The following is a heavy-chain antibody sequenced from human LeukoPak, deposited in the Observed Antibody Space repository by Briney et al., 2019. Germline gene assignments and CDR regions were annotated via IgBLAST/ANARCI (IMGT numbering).Heavy chain of an antibody. D-gene: IGHD3-22*01. Sequence: ASVKVSCKASGYTFTGYYMHWVRQAPGQGLEWMGWINPNSGGTNYAQKFQGRVTMTRDTSISTAYMELSRLRSDDTAVYYCARDWGYYDSSGYPYWGQGTLVTVSS. V-gene: IGHV1-2*02. CDR1: GYTFTGYY. CDR2: INPNSGGT. CDR3: ARDWGYYDSSGYPY. J-gene: IGHJ4*02.